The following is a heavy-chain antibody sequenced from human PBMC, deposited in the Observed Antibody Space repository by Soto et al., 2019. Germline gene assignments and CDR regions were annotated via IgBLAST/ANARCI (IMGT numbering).Heavy chain of an antibody. CDR2: ISAYNGNT. Sequence: ASVKVSCKASGYTFTSYGISWVRQAPGQGLEWMGWISAYNGNTNYAQKLQGRVTMTTDTSTSTAYMELRSLRSDDTAVYYCAGGRYCSSTSCVGPFDYWGQGTLVTVSS. J-gene: IGHJ4*02. CDR3: AGGRYCSSTSCVGPFDY. D-gene: IGHD2-2*01. V-gene: IGHV1-18*01. CDR1: GYTFTSYG.